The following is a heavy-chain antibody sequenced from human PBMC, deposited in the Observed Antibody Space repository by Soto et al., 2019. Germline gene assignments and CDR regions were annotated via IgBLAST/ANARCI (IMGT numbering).Heavy chain of an antibody. CDR3: ARDRELAAAGTGCNWFDP. CDR1: GGSISSGGYS. J-gene: IGHJ5*02. CDR2: IYHSGST. Sequence: PSETLSLTCAVSGGSISSGGYSWSWIRQPPGKGLEWIGYIYHSGSTYYNPSLKSRVTISVDTSKDQFSLKLSSVTAADTAVYYCARDRELAAAGTGCNWFDPWGQGTLVTVSS. D-gene: IGHD6-13*01. V-gene: IGHV4-30-2*01.